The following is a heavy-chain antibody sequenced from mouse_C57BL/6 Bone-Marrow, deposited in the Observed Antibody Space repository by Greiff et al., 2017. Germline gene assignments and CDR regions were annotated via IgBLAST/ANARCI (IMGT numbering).Heavy chain of an antibody. CDR2: IHPNSGST. CDR3: ARNDYSYAMDY. V-gene: IGHV1-64*01. J-gene: IGHJ4*01. D-gene: IGHD2-12*01. Sequence: VQLQQPGAELVKPAASVKLSCKASGYTFTSYWMHWVKQRPGQGLEWIGMIHPNSGSTNYNEKFKSKATLTVDKSSSTAYMQLSSLTSEDSAVYYCARNDYSYAMDYWGQGTSVTVSS. CDR1: GYTFTSYW.